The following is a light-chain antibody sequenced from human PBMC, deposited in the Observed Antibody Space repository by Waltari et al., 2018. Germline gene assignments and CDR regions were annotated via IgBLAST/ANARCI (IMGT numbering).Light chain of an antibody. J-gene: IGLJ1*01. CDR2: GNS. CDR1: SSNIGAGYH. Sequence: QSVLTQPPSVSGAPGQRVPISCTGSSSNIGAGYHVPWSQQLPGTAPKLLIYGNSNRPSGVPDRFSGSKSGTSASLAITGLQAEDEADYYCQSYDSSLSASYVFGTGTKVTVL. V-gene: IGLV1-40*01. CDR3: QSYDSSLSASYV.